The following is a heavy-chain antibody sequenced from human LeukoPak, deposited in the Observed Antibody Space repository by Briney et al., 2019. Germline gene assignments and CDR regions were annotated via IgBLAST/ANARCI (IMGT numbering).Heavy chain of an antibody. J-gene: IGHJ4*02. CDR1: GFTFSGYD. CDR2: ITYDGNNK. V-gene: IGHV3-30-3*01. Sequence: GGSLRLSCAASGFTFSGYDMSWVRQAPGKGLEWVAAITYDGNNKYYADSVKGRFTVSGDNSKNTLYLQMNSLRAEDTAVYYCARGLLGAPTSYFDSWGQGTLVTVSS. D-gene: IGHD7-27*01. CDR3: ARGLLGAPTSYFDS.